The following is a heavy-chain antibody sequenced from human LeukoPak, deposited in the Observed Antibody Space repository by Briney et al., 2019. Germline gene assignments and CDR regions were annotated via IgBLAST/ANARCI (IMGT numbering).Heavy chain of an antibody. Sequence: GGSLRLSCAASGFTFSSYSMNWVRQAPGKGLEWVSSISSSSSYIYYADSVKGRFTISRDNAKNSLSLQVNSLRADDTAVYYCARVGSIAAAGTPDYWGQGTLVTVSS. J-gene: IGHJ4*02. CDR3: ARVGSIAAAGTPDY. CDR1: GFTFSSYS. V-gene: IGHV3-21*01. D-gene: IGHD6-13*01. CDR2: ISSSSSYI.